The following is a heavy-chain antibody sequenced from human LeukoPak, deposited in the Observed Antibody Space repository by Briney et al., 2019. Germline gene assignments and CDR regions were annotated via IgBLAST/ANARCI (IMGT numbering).Heavy chain of an antibody. CDR3: TRGNYYAMDV. CDR1: GFTFSSYW. J-gene: IGHJ6*02. V-gene: IGHV3-74*01. Sequence: GSLRLSCAASGFTFSSYWMHWVRQAPGKGPVWVSRINMDGSSITYADSVKGRFTISRDNAKNTLYLQMNSLRAEDTAVYHCTRGNYYAMDVWGQGTTVTVSS. CDR2: INMDGSSI.